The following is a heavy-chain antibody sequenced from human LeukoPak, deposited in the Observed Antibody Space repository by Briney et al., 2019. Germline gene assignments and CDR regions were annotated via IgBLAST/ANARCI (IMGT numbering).Heavy chain of an antibody. D-gene: IGHD6-13*01. Sequence: PVTSLRLSCAASGFTFTNYGMHWVRQAPAKGLEWVALISNDGSNIYYADSVKGRFTISRDNSKNTLYLQMNSLRAEDTAVYYCAKELRGGSIWRYYFDYWGQGTLVTVSS. CDR2: ISNDGSNI. CDR3: AKELRGGSIWRYYFDY. V-gene: IGHV3-30*18. J-gene: IGHJ4*02. CDR1: GFTFTNYG.